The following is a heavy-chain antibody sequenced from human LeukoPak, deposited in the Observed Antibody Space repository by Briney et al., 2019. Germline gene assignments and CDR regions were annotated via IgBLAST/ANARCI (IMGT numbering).Heavy chain of an antibody. Sequence: GASVKVSCKASGYTFTGYYMHWVRQAPGQGLEWMGWINPNSGGTNYAQKLQGRVTMTTDTSTSTAYMELRSLRSDDTAVYYCARDVGRYYYGSGSPFDYWGQGTLVTVSS. CDR1: GYTFTGYY. D-gene: IGHD3-10*01. CDR3: ARDVGRYYYGSGSPFDY. CDR2: INPNSGGT. V-gene: IGHV1-2*02. J-gene: IGHJ4*02.